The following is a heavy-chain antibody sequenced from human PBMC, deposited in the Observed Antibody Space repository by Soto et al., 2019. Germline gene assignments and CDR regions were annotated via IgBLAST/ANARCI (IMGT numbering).Heavy chain of an antibody. CDR2: ISYDGSNK. CDR1: GFTFSSYG. J-gene: IGHJ6*02. Sequence: GGSLRLSCAASGFTFSSYGMHWVRQAPGKGLEWVAVISYDGSNKYYADYVKGRFTISRDNSKNTLYLQMHSLRAEDTTVYYCAGGYSYGPYYYYSGMDVGGQGTTVPVSS. D-gene: IGHD5-18*01. CDR3: AGGYSYGPYYYYSGMDV. V-gene: IGHV3-30*03.